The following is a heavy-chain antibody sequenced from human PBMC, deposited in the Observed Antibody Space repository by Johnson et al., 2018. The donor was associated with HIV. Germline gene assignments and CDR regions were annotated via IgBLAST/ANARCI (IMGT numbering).Heavy chain of an antibody. J-gene: IGHJ3*02. D-gene: IGHD5-24*01. CDR2: INSDGSST. CDR1: GFTFDDYA. CDR3: AREMAATNAWALDI. V-gene: IGHV3-9*01. Sequence: QLVESGGGLVQPGRSLRLSCAASGFTFDDYAMHWVRQAPGKGLEWVSRINSDGSSTSYADSVKGRFTISRDNSKNTLYLQMNSLRAEDTAVYYCAREMAATNAWALDIWGQGTMVTVSS.